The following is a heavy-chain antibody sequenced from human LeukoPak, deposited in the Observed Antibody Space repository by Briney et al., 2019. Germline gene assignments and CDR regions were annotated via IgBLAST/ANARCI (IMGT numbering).Heavy chain of an antibody. J-gene: IGHJ4*02. D-gene: IGHD4/OR15-4a*01. CDR2: ISANGGGT. CDR1: GFIFRNYA. V-gene: IGHV3-23*01. CDR3: AKESGALGAPLYDY. Sequence: GGSLRLSCGASGFIFRNYAMSWVRQAPGEGLEWVSGISANGGGTYYADSVKGRFTISRDNSKSMLYLQMNSLRAEDTAVYYCAKESGALGAPLYDYWGQGTLVTVSS.